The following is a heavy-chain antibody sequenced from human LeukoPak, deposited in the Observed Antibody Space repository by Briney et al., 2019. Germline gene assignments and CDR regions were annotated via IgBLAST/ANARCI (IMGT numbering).Heavy chain of an antibody. J-gene: IGHJ3*01. CDR2: ISGSGAGT. CDR3: AKGVRGVIRDAVDV. CDR1: GFTFSSYA. V-gene: IGHV3-23*01. D-gene: IGHD3-10*01. Sequence: GGSLRLSCAASGFTFSSYAMGWVRQAPGKGLEWVSSISGSGAGTYYADSVKGRCTISRDNSKNTLYLQMNSLRAEDTAVYYCAKGVRGVIRDAVDVWGQGTMVTVSS.